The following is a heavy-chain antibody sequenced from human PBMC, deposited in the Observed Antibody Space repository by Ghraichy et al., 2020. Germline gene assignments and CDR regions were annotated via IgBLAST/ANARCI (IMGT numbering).Heavy chain of an antibody. CDR2: FDPEDGET. Sequence: ASVKVSCKVSGYTLTELSMHWVRQAPGKGLEWMGGFDPEDGETIYAQKFQGRVTMTEDTSTDTAYMELSSLRSEDTAVYYCATGYVDIVATTNNWFDPWGQGTLVTVSS. CDR1: GYTLTELS. J-gene: IGHJ5*02. CDR3: ATGYVDIVATTNNWFDP. D-gene: IGHD5-12*01. V-gene: IGHV1-24*01.